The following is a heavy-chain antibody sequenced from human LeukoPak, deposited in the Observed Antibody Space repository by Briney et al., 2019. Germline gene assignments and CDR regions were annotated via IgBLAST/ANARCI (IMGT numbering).Heavy chain of an antibody. D-gene: IGHD1-26*01. CDR3: ARTRRGSYYQYFDY. CDR2: IYSGGST. CDR1: GFTVSSNY. J-gene: IGHJ4*02. V-gene: IGHV3-53*01. Sequence: GGSLRLSCAASGFTVSSNYMSWVRQAPGKGLEWVSVIYSGGSTYYADSVKGRFTISRDNSEHTLYLQMNSLRAEDTAVYYCARTRRGSYYQYFDYWGQGTLVTVSS.